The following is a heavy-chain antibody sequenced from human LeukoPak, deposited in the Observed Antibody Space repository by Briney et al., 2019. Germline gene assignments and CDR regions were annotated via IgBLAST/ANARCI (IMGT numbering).Heavy chain of an antibody. Sequence: SETLSLTCAVYGGSFSGYYWSWIRLPPGKGLEWIGEINHSGSTNDNPSLKSRVTISVDTSKNQFSLKLSSVTAADTAVYYCARITGSYRYPFDYWGQGTLVTVSS. J-gene: IGHJ4*02. CDR1: GGSFSGYY. D-gene: IGHD1-26*01. CDR2: INHSGST. CDR3: ARITGSYRYPFDY. V-gene: IGHV4-34*01.